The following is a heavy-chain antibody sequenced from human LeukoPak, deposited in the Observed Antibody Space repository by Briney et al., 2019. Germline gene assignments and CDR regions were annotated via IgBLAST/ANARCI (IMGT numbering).Heavy chain of an antibody. CDR1: GGSISSGGYY. J-gene: IGHJ4*02. D-gene: IGHD2-8*02. V-gene: IGHV4-31*03. CDR2: IYYSGST. CDR3: ARGSPELVVFDY. Sequence: SETLPLTCTVSGGSISSGGYYWSWIRQHPGKGLEWIGYIYYSGSTYYNPSLKSRVTISVDTSKNQFSLKLSSVTAADTAVYYCARGSPELVVFDYWGQGTLVTVSS.